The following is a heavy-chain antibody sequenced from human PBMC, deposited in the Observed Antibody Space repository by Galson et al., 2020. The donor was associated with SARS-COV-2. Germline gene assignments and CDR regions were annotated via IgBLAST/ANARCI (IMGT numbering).Heavy chain of an antibody. V-gene: IGHV1-69*13. CDR2: IIPIFGTA. J-gene: IGHJ4*02. CDR3: ARGGEYSGYDYDPPLL. CDR1: GGTFSSYA. Sequence: SVKVSCKASGGTFSSYAISWVRQAPGQGLEWMGGIIPIFGTANYAQKFQGRVTITADESTSTAYMELSSLRSEDTAVYYCARGGEYSGYDYDPPLLWGQGTLVTVSS. D-gene: IGHD5-12*01.